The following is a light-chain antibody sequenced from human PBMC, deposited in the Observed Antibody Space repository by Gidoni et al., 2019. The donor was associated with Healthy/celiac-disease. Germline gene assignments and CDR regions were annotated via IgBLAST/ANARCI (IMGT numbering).Light chain of an antibody. CDR1: KLGDKY. CDR2: QDS. J-gene: IGLJ2*01. Sequence: SYELTQPPSVSLSPGQTASITCSGDKLGDKYACWYQQKPGQSPVLVIYQDSKRPSGIPERFSGSNSGNTATLTISGTQAMDEADYYCQAWDSSLVVFGGGTKL. V-gene: IGLV3-1*01. CDR3: QAWDSSLVV.